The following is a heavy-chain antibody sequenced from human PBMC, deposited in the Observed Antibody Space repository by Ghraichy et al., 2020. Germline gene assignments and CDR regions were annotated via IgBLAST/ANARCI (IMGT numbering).Heavy chain of an antibody. Sequence: GVLRLSCAASGFTFSSYAMTWVRQAPGKGLEWVSTISTSGASTYYADSVKGRFTISRDNSKNTLYLQMNSLRAEDTAVYYCVKHKGSSTSCYDYWGQGTLVTVSS. CDR3: VKHKGSSTSCYDY. J-gene: IGHJ4*02. CDR1: GFTFSSYA. CDR2: ISTSGAST. D-gene: IGHD2-2*01. V-gene: IGHV3-23*01.